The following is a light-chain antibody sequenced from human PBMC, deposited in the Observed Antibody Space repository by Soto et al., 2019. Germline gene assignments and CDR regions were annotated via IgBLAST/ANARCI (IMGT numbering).Light chain of an antibody. Sequence: IVLTKSQGTLSLSPGARVTLSCRASQTISSTYFAWYQQKPGQAPKLLIYGASSRATGIPVRFSGTGSGTEFALTISRLEPEDSALYYCQQYGSSLITFGRGTRLQIK. CDR3: QQYGSSLIT. CDR1: QTISSTY. V-gene: IGKV3-20*01. CDR2: GAS. J-gene: IGKJ5*01.